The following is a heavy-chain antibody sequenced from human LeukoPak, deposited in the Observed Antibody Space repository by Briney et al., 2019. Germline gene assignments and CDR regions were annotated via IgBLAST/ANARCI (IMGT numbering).Heavy chain of an antibody. CDR1: GYTFTSYG. D-gene: IGHD3-10*01. V-gene: IGHV1-69*13. CDR2: IIPIFGTA. J-gene: IGHJ5*02. CDR3: AREREKDYGSGSPWFDP. Sequence: GASVKVSCKASGYTFTSYGISWVRQAPGQGLEWMGGIIPIFGTANYAQKFQGRVTITADESTSTAYMELSSLRSEDTAVYYCAREREKDYGSGSPWFDPWGQGTLVTVSS.